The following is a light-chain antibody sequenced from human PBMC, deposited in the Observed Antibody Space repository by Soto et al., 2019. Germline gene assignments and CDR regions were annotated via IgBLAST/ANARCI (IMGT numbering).Light chain of an antibody. V-gene: IGKV1-33*01. CDR3: QQYDNVPPDT. CDR2: DAS. Sequence: DIQMTQSPSSLSASVGDRVTITCQASQDISNHLNWYQQKPGKAPKLLIYDASNLETGVPSRFSGSGSGTDFNFTISSLQPEDIATYYCQQYDNVPPDTFGQGTKLEIK. J-gene: IGKJ2*01. CDR1: QDISNH.